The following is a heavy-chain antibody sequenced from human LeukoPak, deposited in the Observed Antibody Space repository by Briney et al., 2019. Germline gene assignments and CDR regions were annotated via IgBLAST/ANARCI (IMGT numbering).Heavy chain of an antibody. V-gene: IGHV3-7*01. CDR2: IKQEVGEK. D-gene: IGHD6-13*01. J-gene: IGHJ3*02. Sequence: PVGSLRLSCAASVFTLTVDWMSSVRHTPRRRLWWVANIKQEVGEKNYVDPVKGRFTISRDNAKNLLYLQMNSLSAEDTAVYYCARVEDSSSWYGDDALDIWCQGTMVIVSS. CDR3: ARVEDSSSWYGDDALDI. CDR1: VFTLTVDW.